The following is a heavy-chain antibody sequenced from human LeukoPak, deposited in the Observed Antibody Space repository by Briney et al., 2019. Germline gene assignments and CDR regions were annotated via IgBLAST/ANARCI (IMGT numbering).Heavy chain of an antibody. CDR3: TTEDYYDSSGYYLGYFDY. V-gene: IGHV3-15*01. Sequence: GGSLRLSCAASGFTVSSNYMSWVRQAPGKGLEWVGRIKSKTDGGTTDYAAPVKGRFTISRDDSKNTLYLQMNSLKTEDTAVYYCTTEDYYDSSGYYLGYFDYWGQGTLVTVSS. J-gene: IGHJ4*02. CDR1: GFTVSSNY. CDR2: IKSKTDGGTT. D-gene: IGHD3-22*01.